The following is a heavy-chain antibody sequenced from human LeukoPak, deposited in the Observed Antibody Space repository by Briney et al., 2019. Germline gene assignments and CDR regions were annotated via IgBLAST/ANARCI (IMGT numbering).Heavy chain of an antibody. CDR2: MNPNSGNT. D-gene: IGHD5-18*01. CDR1: GYTFTSYD. CDR3: ARGTVDTAMDGY. V-gene: IGHV1-8*01. Sequence: ASVKVSCKASGYTFTSYDINWVRQATGQGLEWMGRMNPNSGNTGYAQKFQGRVTMTRNTSISTAYMELSSLRSEDTAVYYCARGTVDTAMDGYWGQGTLVTVSS. J-gene: IGHJ4*02.